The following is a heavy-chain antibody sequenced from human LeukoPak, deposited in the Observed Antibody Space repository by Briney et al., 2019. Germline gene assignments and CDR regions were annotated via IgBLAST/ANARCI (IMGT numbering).Heavy chain of an antibody. Sequence: SETLSLTCTVSGGSVSSGSYYWSWIRQPPGKGLEWIGSIYYSGSTYYNPSLKSRVTISVDTSKNQFSLKLSSVTAADTAVYYCARQATYSSSWYGGGFDYWGQGTLVTVSS. J-gene: IGHJ4*02. D-gene: IGHD6-13*01. CDR3: ARQATYSSSWYGGGFDY. CDR1: GGSVSSGSYY. CDR2: IYYSGST. V-gene: IGHV4-39*01.